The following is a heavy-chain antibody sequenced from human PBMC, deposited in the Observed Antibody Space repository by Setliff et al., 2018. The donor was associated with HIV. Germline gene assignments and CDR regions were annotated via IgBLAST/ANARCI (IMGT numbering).Heavy chain of an antibody. CDR1: GYTFKNYG. D-gene: IGHD2-21*02. CDR3: ARSGCSGDSYFCDLDS. V-gene: IGHV1-3*04. CDR2: INTGNGDT. J-gene: IGHJ4*02. Sequence: ASVKVSCKASGYTFKNYGIHWVRLAPGQRPEWVGWINTGNGDTQYSQKLQGRVTVTRDTSASTVYMELRRLTSEDMAVYFCARSGCSGDSYFCDLDSWGQGTPVTVS.